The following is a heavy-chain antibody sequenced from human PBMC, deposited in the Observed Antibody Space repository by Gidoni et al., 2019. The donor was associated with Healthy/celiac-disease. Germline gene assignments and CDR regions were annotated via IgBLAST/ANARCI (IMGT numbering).Heavy chain of an antibody. D-gene: IGHD2-15*01. J-gene: IGHJ4*02. CDR1: GFTFSSYS. V-gene: IGHV3-21*01. CDR2: ISSSSSYI. Sequence: EVQLVESGGGLVKPGGSLRLSCAASGFTFSSYSMNWVRQAPGKGLEWVSSISSSSSYIYYADSVKGRFTISRDNAKNSLYLQMNSLRAEDTAVYYCARDRARYCSGGSCSTHWGQGTLVTVSS. CDR3: ARDRARYCSGGSCSTH.